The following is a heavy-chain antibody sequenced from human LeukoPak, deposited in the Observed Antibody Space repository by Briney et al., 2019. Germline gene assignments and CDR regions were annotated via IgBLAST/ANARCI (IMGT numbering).Heavy chain of an antibody. CDR2: IRYDGSNK. D-gene: IGHD2-2*01. Sequence: PGGSLRLSCAASGFTFSSYGMHWVRQAPGKGLEWVAFIRYDGSNKYYADSVKGRFTISRDNSKNTLYLQMNSLRAEDTAVYYCAKITVVVPAATDFFDYWGQGTLVTVSS. V-gene: IGHV3-30*02. J-gene: IGHJ4*02. CDR3: AKITVVVPAATDFFDY. CDR1: GFTFSSYG.